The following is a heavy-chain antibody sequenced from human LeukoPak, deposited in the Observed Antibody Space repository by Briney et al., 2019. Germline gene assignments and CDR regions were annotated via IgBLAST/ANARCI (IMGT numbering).Heavy chain of an antibody. CDR3: ARDFSIAAACTNDL. Sequence: GGSLRLSCAASGFTFSSYSMTWVRQAPGKGLEWVSSISTSSAYIYYADSVKGRFTISRDNAENSLYLHMNSLRAEDTALYYCARDFSIAAACTNDLWGQGTLVTVSS. CDR1: GFTFSSYS. CDR2: ISTSSAYI. J-gene: IGHJ5*02. V-gene: IGHV3-21*01. D-gene: IGHD6-13*01.